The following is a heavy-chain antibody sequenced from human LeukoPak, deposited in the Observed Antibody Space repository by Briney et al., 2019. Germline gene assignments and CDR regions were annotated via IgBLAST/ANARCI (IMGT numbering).Heavy chain of an antibody. Sequence: GGSLRLSCAASGFTVSSAYMSWVRQAPGKGLEWVSVIYSGGSTYYADSVKGRFTISRDNSKNTLYLQMNSLRVEDTAVYYCARDYGGNIRGYFDYWGQGTLVTVSS. D-gene: IGHD4-23*01. CDR2: IYSGGST. V-gene: IGHV3-66*01. CDR3: ARDYGGNIRGYFDY. J-gene: IGHJ4*02. CDR1: GFTVSSAY.